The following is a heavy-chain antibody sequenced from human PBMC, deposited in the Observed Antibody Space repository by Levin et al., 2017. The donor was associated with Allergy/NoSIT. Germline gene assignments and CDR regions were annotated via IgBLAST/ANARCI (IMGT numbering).Heavy chain of an antibody. J-gene: IGHJ4*02. V-gene: IGHV5-51*01. Sequence: ASVKVSCKGSGYSFSTYWIGWVRQMPGKGLEWMGIIYPGDSDTRYSPSFQGQVTISADKSIATAYLQWSSLKASDTAMYYCARAGGAHGDYWGQGTLVTVSS. D-gene: IGHD3-16*01. CDR2: IYPGDSDT. CDR3: ARAGGAHGDY. CDR1: GYSFSTYW.